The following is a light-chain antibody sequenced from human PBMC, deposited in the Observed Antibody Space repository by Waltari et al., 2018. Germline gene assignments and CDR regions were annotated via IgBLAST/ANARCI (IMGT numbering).Light chain of an antibody. V-gene: IGLV2-14*03. Sequence: QSALTQPASVSGSPGQSIAISCTGTSSDVGGYNYVSWYQRHPGKAPKLMIYDVSNRPSGVSNRFSGSKSGNTASLTISVLQAEDEADYYCTSYTSSSTVIFGGGTKLTVL. CDR1: SSDVGGYNY. J-gene: IGLJ2*01. CDR3: TSYTSSSTVI. CDR2: DVS.